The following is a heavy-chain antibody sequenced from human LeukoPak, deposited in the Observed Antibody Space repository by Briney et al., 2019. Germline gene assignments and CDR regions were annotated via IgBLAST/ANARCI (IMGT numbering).Heavy chain of an antibody. CDR2: MSPNSGNT. CDR1: GYTFTNYD. V-gene: IGHV1-8*01. J-gene: IGHJ4*02. D-gene: IGHD1-14*01. CDR3: ARNRYKNGPEDY. Sequence: GASVKVSCKASGYTFTNYDINWVRQATGQGLEWMGWMSPNSGNTGYAQKFQGRLTMTRDTSINTAYMELSSLSSEDTAVYYCARNRYKNGPEDYWGQGTLVTVSS.